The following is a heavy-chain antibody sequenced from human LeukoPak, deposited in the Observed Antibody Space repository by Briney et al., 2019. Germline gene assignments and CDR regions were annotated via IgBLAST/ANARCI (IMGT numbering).Heavy chain of an antibody. V-gene: IGHV4-59*08. Sequence: SETLSLTCTVSGGSISSYYWSWIRQPPGKGLEWIGYIYYSGSTNYNPSLKSRVTISVDTSKNQFSLKLSSVTAADTAVYYCARADSSSFGYYYYMDVWGKGTTVTVSS. CDR2: IYYSGST. J-gene: IGHJ6*03. CDR1: GGSISSYY. D-gene: IGHD6-6*01. CDR3: ARADSSSFGYYYYMDV.